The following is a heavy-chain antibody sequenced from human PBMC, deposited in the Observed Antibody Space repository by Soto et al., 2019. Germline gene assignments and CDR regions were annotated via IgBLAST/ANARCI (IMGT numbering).Heavy chain of an antibody. CDR2: LYTEGTT. Sequence: LRLSCVASGLTVSHNYMAWVRQAPEMGLEWVSILYTEGTTYYTDSVKGRFTISRDSSKNTLFLQMDSLRAEDTAVYYCAKDRDTAMVLSRWGQGTLVTVSS. CDR1: GLTVSHNY. V-gene: IGHV3-53*01. D-gene: IGHD5-18*01. CDR3: AKDRDTAMVLSR. J-gene: IGHJ4*02.